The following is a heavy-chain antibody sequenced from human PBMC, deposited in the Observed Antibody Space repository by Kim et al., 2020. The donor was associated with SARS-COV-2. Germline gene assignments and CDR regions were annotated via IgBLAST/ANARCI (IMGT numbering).Heavy chain of an antibody. D-gene: IGHD6-19*01. V-gene: IGHV4-39*07. CDR2: IYCSGRT. CDR1: GGSISSSSYY. Sequence: SETLSLTCTVSGGSISSSSYYWGWIRQPPGKGLEWIGSIYCSGRTYYNPSLKSRVTISVDTSKNQFSLKLSSVTAADTAVYYGARDSAGRQWQVRVNGNWFEPWGQGTMVTVSS. CDR3: ARDSAGRQWQVRVNGNWFEP. J-gene: IGHJ5*02.